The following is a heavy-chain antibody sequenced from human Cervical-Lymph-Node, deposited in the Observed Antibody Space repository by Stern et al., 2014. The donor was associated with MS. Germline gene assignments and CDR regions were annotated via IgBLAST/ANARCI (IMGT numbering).Heavy chain of an antibody. D-gene: IGHD6-13*01. Sequence: QLVQSGGEVKKPGASVKVSCKASGYNTTSYGFTWVRQAPGQGLEWMGWISAYDGNTNYAQKIQGRVTMTTDTSTSTAYMEVKSLRSDDTAVYDCATFISSAGTFNHWGQGTLVTVSS. CDR2: ISAYDGNT. CDR3: ATFISSAGTFNH. V-gene: IGHV1-18*01. J-gene: IGHJ4*02. CDR1: GYNTTSYG.